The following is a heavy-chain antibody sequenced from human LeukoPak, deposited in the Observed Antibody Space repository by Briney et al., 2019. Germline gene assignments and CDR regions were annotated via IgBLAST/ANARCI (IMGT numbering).Heavy chain of an antibody. V-gene: IGHV3-48*01. CDR1: GFTFSSYS. CDR2: ISSSSSTI. D-gene: IGHD5-18*01. J-gene: IGHJ4*02. Sequence: GGSLRLSCAASGFTFSSYSMNWVRQAPGKGLEWVSYISSSSSTIYYADSVKGRFTISRDNAKNSLYLQMNSLRAEDTAVYYCAREEIQLWLDYWGQGTLVTVSS. CDR3: AREEIQLWLDY.